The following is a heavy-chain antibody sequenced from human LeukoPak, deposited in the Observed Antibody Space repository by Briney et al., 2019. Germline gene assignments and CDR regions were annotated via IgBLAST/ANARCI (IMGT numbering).Heavy chain of an antibody. CDR1: GFTFSNAW. D-gene: IGHD1-1*01. J-gene: IGHJ4*02. CDR3: TTEYRTRIPYFDC. V-gene: IGHV3-15*01. CDR2: IKIKNGDGTR. Sequence: GGSLRLSCAASGFTFSNAWMSWVRQAPGKGLEWVGRIKIKNGDGTRDYAAPVKGRFTISIDDSEKTLYLQMNSLKTEDTAVYYCTTEYRTRIPYFDCWGQGTMVTVSS.